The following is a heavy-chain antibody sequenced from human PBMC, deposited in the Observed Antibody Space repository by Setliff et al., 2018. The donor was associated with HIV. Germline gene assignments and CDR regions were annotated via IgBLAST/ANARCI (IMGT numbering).Heavy chain of an antibody. V-gene: IGHV1-18*01. D-gene: IGHD6-13*01. CDR3: AKTIAAAATLPFDF. Sequence: RASVKVSCKASGYTFTSYGASWVRQAPGQGLEWMGWINAYNGNTNFAQKLQGRVTITRDTSASTAYMELSSLRSEDTAVYYCAKTIAAAATLPFDFWGQGTLVTVS. CDR1: GYTFTSYG. CDR2: INAYNGNT. J-gene: IGHJ4*02.